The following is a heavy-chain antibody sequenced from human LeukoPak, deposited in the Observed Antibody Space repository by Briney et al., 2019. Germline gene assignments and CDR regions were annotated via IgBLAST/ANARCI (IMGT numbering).Heavy chain of an antibody. CDR3: ARESTGDRGVDY. CDR2: IIPIFGTA. J-gene: IGHJ4*02. V-gene: IGHV1-69*13. Sequence: ASVKVSCKASGGTFSSYAISWVRQAPGRGHEWMGGIIPIFGTANYAQKFQGRVTITADESTSTAYMELSSLRSEDTAVYYCARESTGDRGVDYWGQGTLVTVSS. D-gene: IGHD7-27*01. CDR1: GGTFSSYA.